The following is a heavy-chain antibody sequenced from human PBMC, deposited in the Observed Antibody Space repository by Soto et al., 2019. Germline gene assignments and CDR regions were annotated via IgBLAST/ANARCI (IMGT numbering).Heavy chain of an antibody. Sequence: SGPTLVKPTQTLTLTCTFSGFSLSTSGMCVSWIRQPPGKALEWLARIDWDDDKYYSTSLKTRLTISKDTSKNQVVLTMTNMDPVDTATYYCARIPRYCSGGSCSYFDYWGQGTLVTVSS. CDR3: ARIPRYCSGGSCSYFDY. J-gene: IGHJ4*02. V-gene: IGHV2-70*11. D-gene: IGHD2-15*01. CDR2: IDWDDDK. CDR1: GFSLSTSGMC.